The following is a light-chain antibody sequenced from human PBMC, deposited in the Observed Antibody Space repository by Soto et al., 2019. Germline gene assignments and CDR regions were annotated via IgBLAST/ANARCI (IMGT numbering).Light chain of an antibody. J-gene: IGKJ2*01. CDR1: QSVSSY. V-gene: IGKV3-15*01. CDR3: QQYNNWPPENT. CDR2: GAS. Sequence: EIVMTQSPATLSVSPGERATLSCRASQSVSSYLAWYQQKPGQAPRLLIYGASTRATGIPARFSGSGSGTEFTLTISSLQSEDFAVYYCQQYNNWPPENTFGQGTKLEIK.